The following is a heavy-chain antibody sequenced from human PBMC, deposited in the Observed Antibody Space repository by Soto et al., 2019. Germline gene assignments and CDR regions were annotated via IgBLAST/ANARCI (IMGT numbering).Heavy chain of an antibody. D-gene: IGHD3-22*01. CDR1: GGSISSYY. CDR2: IYYSGST. Sequence: QVQLQESGPGLVKPSETLSLTCTVSGGSISSYYWSWIRQPPGKGLEWIGSIYYSGSTNYNPSLKSRVSLSVDRSTKQFSLKLTSVTAADTAVYFCARVLHFYDTSGSYSYYFDYWGQGAPVTVSS. CDR3: ARVLHFYDTSGSYSYYFDY. J-gene: IGHJ4*02. V-gene: IGHV4-59*01.